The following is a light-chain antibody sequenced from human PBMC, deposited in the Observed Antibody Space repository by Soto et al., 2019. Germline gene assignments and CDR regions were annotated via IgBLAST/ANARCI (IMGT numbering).Light chain of an antibody. J-gene: IGKJ2*01. CDR1: QSVSSSY. Sequence: EIVLTQSPGTLSLSPGERATVSCRASQSVSSSYFAWYQQKPGQAPRLLIYGASGRATGIPDRFSGSGSGTDFSLTISRLEPKDFAVYYCQQYGSSPMYTFGQGTKLEIK. V-gene: IGKV3-20*01. CDR2: GAS. CDR3: QQYGSSPMYT.